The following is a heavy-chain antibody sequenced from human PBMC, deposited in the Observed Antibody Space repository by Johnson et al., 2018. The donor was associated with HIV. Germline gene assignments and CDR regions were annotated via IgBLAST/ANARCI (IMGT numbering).Heavy chain of an antibody. CDR2: INWNGGST. V-gene: IGHV3-20*04. CDR1: GFTFDDYG. Sequence: VQLVESGGGVVRPGGSLRLSCAASGFTFDDYGMSWVRQAPGKGLEWVSGINWNGGSTTYAVSVKGRFTISRDNAKNSLYLQMNSLRAEDTALFYCARDISRCMVAATPRAFDIWGQGTMVTVSS. D-gene: IGHD2-15*01. J-gene: IGHJ3*02. CDR3: ARDISRCMVAATPRAFDI.